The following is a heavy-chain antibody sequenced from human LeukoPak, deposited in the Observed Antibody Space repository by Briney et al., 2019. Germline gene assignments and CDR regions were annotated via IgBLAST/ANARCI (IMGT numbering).Heavy chain of an antibody. D-gene: IGHD1-7*01. Sequence: SETLSLTCTVSGDSITSYFWSWLRQPPGKGLEGVGYIFYSGITNYNPSLKSRVTISVDTSKNPFSLKLSSVTAADTAVYYCARTNPWELKYYFDYWGQGTLVTVSS. CDR3: ARTNPWELKYYFDY. CDR2: IFYSGIT. J-gene: IGHJ4*02. CDR1: GDSITSYF. V-gene: IGHV4-59*01.